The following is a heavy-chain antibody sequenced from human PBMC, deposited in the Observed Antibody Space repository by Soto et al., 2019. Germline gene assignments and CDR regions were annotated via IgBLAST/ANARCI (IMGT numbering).Heavy chain of an antibody. CDR1: GFSLSTSGVG. J-gene: IGHJ5*02. CDR3: AHRQKGYDFWSGSGNWFDP. CDR2: IYWNDDK. V-gene: IGHV2-5*01. Sequence: QITLKESGPTLVKPTQTLTLTCTFSGFSLSTSGVGVGWIRQPPGKALEWLALIYWNDDKRYSPSLKSRLTITKDTSKNQVVLTMTTMDPVDTATYYCAHRQKGYDFWSGSGNWFDPWGQGTLVTVSS. D-gene: IGHD3-3*01.